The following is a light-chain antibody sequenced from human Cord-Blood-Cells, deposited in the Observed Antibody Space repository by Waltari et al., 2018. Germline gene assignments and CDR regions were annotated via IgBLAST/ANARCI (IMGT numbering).Light chain of an antibody. CDR3: SSYTSSSTVV. Sequence: QSALTQPASVSGSPGQSITISCTGTSSDVGGYNYVSWYQQHPDKAPKLMIYSVSNRPSGVSKRFSGSKSGNTASLTISGLQAEDEADYYCSSYTSSSTVVFGGGTKLTVL. J-gene: IGLJ2*01. CDR1: SSDVGGYNY. CDR2: SVS. V-gene: IGLV2-14*01.